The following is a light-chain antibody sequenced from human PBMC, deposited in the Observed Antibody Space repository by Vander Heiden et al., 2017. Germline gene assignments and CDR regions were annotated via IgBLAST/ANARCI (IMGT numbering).Light chain of an antibody. CDR2: KVS. CDR3: MQGTHWPYT. J-gene: IGKJ2*01. V-gene: IGKV2-30*01. Sequence: DAGMTQSPLSLPVTLGQPASTSCRSSQSLVYSDGNTYLNWFHQRPGQSPRRLIYKVSNRDSGVPDRFSGSVSGTDFILRISRVEAEDVGVYYCMQGTHWPYTFGQGTNLEIK. CDR1: QSLVYSDGNTY.